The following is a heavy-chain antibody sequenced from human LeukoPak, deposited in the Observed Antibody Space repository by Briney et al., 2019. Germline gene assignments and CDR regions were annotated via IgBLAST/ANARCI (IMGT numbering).Heavy chain of an antibody. D-gene: IGHD3-10*01. V-gene: IGHV3-74*01. CDR3: ARGDGSGSHRDKFDY. CDR1: GFTFSGYW. J-gene: IGHJ4*02. CDR2: INTDGSTT. Sequence: GGALRLSCAASGFTFSGYWMHWVRQAPGKGLEWVSRINTDGSTTNYADSVKGRFTVSRDNAKNTLYLQMNRLRAEDTAMYYCARGDGSGSHRDKFDYWGRGTLVTVSP.